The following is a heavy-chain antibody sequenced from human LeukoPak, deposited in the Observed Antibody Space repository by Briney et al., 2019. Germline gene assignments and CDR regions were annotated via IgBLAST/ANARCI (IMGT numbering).Heavy chain of an antibody. CDR2: INHSGST. J-gene: IGHJ4*02. CDR1: GGSFSGYY. D-gene: IGHD3-10*01. Sequence: SETLSLTCAVYGGSFSGYYWSWIRQPPGKGLEWIGEINHSGSTNYNPSLKSRVTISVDTSKNQFSPKLSSVTAADTAVYYCARSTYYYGSGSYYSSSFDYWGQGTLVTVSS. V-gene: IGHV4-34*01. CDR3: ARSTYYYGSGSYYSSSFDY.